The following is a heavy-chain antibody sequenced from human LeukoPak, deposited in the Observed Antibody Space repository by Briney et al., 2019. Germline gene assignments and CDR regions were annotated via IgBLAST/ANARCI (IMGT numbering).Heavy chain of an antibody. J-gene: IGHJ3*02. D-gene: IGHD1-26*01. Sequence: PSETLSLTCTVSGGSISSTIYHWGWIRQPPGKGLEWIGSIYYSGSTYCNPSLKSRVTISVDTSKNQFSLKLSSVTAADTAIYYCAGISGSYSLGAVDIWGQGTMVTVSS. CDR2: IYYSGST. CDR3: AGISGSYSLGAVDI. CDR1: GGSISSTIYH. V-gene: IGHV4-39*01.